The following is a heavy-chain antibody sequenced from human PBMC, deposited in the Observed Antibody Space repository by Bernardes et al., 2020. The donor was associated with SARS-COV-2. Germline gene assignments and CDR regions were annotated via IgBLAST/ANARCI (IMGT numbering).Heavy chain of an antibody. CDR3: AREQGGVVIGSGSYRYYYYGMDV. D-gene: IGHD3-10*01. J-gene: IGHJ6*02. CDR2: INSDGSST. V-gene: IGHV3-74*01. Sequence: GGSLRLSCAASGFTFSSYWMHWVRQAPGKGLVWVSRINSDGSSTSYADSVKGRFTISRDNAKNTLYLQMNSLRAEDTAVYYCAREQGGVVIGSGSYRYYYYGMDVWGQGTTVTVSS. CDR1: GFTFSSYW.